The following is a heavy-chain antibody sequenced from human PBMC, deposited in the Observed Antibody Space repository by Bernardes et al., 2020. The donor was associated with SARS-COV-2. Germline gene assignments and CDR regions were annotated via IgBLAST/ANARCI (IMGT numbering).Heavy chain of an antibody. D-gene: IGHD3-22*01. CDR3: ARTAFDAYYYDSSGYSGEGMDV. Sequence: ASLKVYCKASGYTFTGYYMHWVRQAPGQGLEWMGWINPNSGGTNYAQKFQGRVTMTRDTSISTAYMELSRLRSDDTAVYYCARTAFDAYYYDSSGYSGEGMDVWGQGTTVTVTS. CDR2: INPNSGGT. CDR1: GYTFTGYY. V-gene: IGHV1-2*02. J-gene: IGHJ6*02.